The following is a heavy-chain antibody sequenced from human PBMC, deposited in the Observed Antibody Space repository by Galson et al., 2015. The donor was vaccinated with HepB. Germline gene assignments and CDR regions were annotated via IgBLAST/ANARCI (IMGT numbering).Heavy chain of an antibody. Sequence: SVKVSCKASGGTFSTLAISWVRQAPGQGLDWMGAIIPIFGSPHYTQKFQGRVTVTADESTTTSYMELSSLRSDDTAVYYCASSLPGHFRSGLVVWGQGTTVTVSS. V-gene: IGHV1-69*13. CDR2: IIPIFGSP. J-gene: IGHJ6*02. CDR1: GGTFSTLA. CDR3: ASSLPGHFRSGLVV. D-gene: IGHD3-3*02.